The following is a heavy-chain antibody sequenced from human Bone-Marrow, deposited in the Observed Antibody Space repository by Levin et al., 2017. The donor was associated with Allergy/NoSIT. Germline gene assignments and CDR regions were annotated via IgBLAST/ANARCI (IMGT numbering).Heavy chain of an antibody. J-gene: IGHJ4*02. CDR2: ISYRGNT. CDR3: ARHYFGSGDDLP. Sequence: RASETLSLTCTVSGASVSPYYWSWFRQSPGRGLEWIGYISYRGNTDYNPSLESRVTMSVDTSKNQFSLILTSVTAADTAVYYCARHYFGSGDDLPWGQGTLVTVSS. V-gene: IGHV4-59*08. D-gene: IGHD3-10*01. CDR1: GASVSPYY.